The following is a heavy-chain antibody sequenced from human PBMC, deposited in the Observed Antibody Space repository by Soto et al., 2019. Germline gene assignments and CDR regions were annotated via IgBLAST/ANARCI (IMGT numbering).Heavy chain of an antibody. CDR1: GYTFTSYG. CDR3: ARHRTDAMVSGNWFDP. Sequence: ASVKVSCKASGYTFTSYGISWVRQAPGQGLEWMGWISAYNGNTNYAQKLQGRVTMTTDTSTSTAYMELRSLRSDDTAVYYCARHRTDAMVSGNWFDPWGQGTLVTVSS. J-gene: IGHJ5*02. CDR2: ISAYNGNT. V-gene: IGHV1-18*01. D-gene: IGHD5-18*01.